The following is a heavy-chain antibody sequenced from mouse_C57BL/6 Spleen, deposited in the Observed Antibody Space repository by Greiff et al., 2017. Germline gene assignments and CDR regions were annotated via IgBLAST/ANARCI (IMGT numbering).Heavy chain of an antibody. D-gene: IGHD4-1*01. Sequence: QVHVKQSGAELARPGASVKLSCKASGYTFTSYGISWVKQRTGQGLEWIGEIYPRSGNTYYNEKFKGKATLTADKSSSTAYMELRSLTSEDSAVYFCARSGSWLTGTDYAMDYWGQGTSVTVSS. CDR1: GYTFTSYG. V-gene: IGHV1-81*01. CDR2: IYPRSGNT. CDR3: ARSGSWLTGTDYAMDY. J-gene: IGHJ4*01.